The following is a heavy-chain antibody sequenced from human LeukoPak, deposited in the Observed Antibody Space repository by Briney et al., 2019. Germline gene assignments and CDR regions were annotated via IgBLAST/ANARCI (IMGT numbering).Heavy chain of an antibody. J-gene: IGHJ4*02. Sequence: GGSLRLSCSASGFTFNFYFMSWVRRAPGKGLEWVASVKHDGSQKTYADSVNGRFTISRDNAKNSVYLQMDTLRAEDTAVYYCARAPQGSTPDYWGQGTLVSVSS. CDR1: GFTFNFYF. V-gene: IGHV3-7*01. CDR3: ARAPQGSTPDY. CDR2: VKHDGSQK.